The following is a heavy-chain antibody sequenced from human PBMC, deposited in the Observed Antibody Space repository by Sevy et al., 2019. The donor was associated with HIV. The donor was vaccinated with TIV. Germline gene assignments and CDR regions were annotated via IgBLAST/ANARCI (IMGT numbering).Heavy chain of an antibody. J-gene: IGHJ4*02. D-gene: IGHD2-8*02. CDR3: AKDGGVNWDQYYFDS. CDR1: GFRFSSYG. CDR2: ISGTGAST. Sequence: GGSLRLSCSASGFRFSSYGMTWVRQTPGKGLEWVSSISGTGASTDYADSVKGRFTISRDNSRNTLFLQMSTLRAEDTAVYYCAKDGGVNWDQYYFDSWGQGTLVTVSS. V-gene: IGHV3-23*01.